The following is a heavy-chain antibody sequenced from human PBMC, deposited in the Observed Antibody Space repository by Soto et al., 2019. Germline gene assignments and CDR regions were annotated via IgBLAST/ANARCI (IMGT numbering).Heavy chain of an antibody. Sequence: ASVKVSCKASGGAFSSYAISWVRQAPGQGLEWMGGIIPIFGTANYAQKFQGRVTITADESTSTAYMELSSLRSEDTAVYYCATTRDGYNRKNFDYCAQGTLVTVSS. D-gene: IGHD5-12*01. CDR1: GGAFSSYA. CDR3: ATTRDGYNRKNFDY. J-gene: IGHJ4*02. V-gene: IGHV1-69*13. CDR2: IIPIFGTA.